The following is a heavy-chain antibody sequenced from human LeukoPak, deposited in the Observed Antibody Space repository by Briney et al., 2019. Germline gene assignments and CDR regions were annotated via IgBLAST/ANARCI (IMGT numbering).Heavy chain of an antibody. CDR2: ISSSSSYI. V-gene: IGHV3-21*01. J-gene: IGHJ4*02. D-gene: IGHD6-13*01. CDR3: ARPRDIAAAGTLLCFGY. CDR1: GFTFSSYS. Sequence: PGGSLRLSCAASGFTFSSYSMNWVRQAPGKGLEWVSSISSSSSYIYYADSVKGRFTISRDNAKNSLYLQMNSLRAEDTAVYYCARPRDIAAAGTLLCFGYWGQGTLVTVSS.